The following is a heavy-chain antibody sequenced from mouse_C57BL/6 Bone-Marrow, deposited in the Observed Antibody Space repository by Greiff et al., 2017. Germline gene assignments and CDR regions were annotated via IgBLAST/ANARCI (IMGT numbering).Heavy chain of an antibody. D-gene: IGHD1-1*01. Sequence: VQLQQPGAELVRPGSSVKLSCKASGYTFTSYWMHWVKQRPIQGLEWIGNIDPSDSETHYNQKFKDKATLTVDKSSSTAYMQLSSLTSEDSAVYYCARRGDYGSSSYFDDWGQGTTLTVSS. CDR3: ARRGDYGSSSYFDD. CDR2: IDPSDSET. J-gene: IGHJ2*01. CDR1: GYTFTSYW. V-gene: IGHV1-52*01.